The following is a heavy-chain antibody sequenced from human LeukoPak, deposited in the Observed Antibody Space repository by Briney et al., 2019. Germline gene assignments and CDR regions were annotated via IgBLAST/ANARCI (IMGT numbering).Heavy chain of an antibody. V-gene: IGHV3-7*01. CDR3: ARSGGNIYDGALDI. Sequence: PGGSLRLSCAASGFTLSSYWMSWVRQAPGKGLEWVAKIKPDGSEKYYVDSLKGRLTISRDNGKNSVYLQMNSLRAEDTAVYYCARSGGNIYDGALDIWGQGTMVTVSS. CDR2: IKPDGSEK. J-gene: IGHJ3*02. D-gene: IGHD3-22*01. CDR1: GFTLSSYW.